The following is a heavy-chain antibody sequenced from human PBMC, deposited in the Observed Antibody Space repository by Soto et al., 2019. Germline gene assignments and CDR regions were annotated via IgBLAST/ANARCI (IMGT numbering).Heavy chain of an antibody. CDR2: ISYDGSNK. V-gene: IGHV3-30*18. Sequence: PGWSLRLSCAASGFTFSSYGMHWVRQAPGKGLEWVAVISYDGSNKYYADSVKGRSTISRDNSKNTLYLQMNSLRAEDTAVYYCAKLQGGNSAAFDIWGQGTMVTGSS. CDR3: AKLQGGNSAAFDI. J-gene: IGHJ3*02. CDR1: GFTFSSYG. D-gene: IGHD2-21*02.